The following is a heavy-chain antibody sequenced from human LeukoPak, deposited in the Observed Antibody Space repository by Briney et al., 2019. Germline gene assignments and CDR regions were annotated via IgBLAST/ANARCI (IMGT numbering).Heavy chain of an antibody. Sequence: PGESLRLSCAASGFTFNYAWMSWVRQAPGKGLEWVGRIKSKTDGETTDYAAPVKGRFTISRDDSKNTLYLQMNSLKTEDTALYYCTTAPSGYAYMNGWHLDYWGQGALVTVS. CDR2: IKSKTDGETT. CDR1: GFTFNYAW. J-gene: IGHJ4*02. V-gene: IGHV3-15*01. D-gene: IGHD5-18*01. CDR3: TTAPSGYAYMNGWHLDY.